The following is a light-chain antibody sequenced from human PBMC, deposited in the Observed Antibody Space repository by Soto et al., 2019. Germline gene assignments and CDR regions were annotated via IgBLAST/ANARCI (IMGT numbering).Light chain of an antibody. CDR3: SSYTPSNTRQIV. J-gene: IGLJ1*01. V-gene: IGLV2-14*03. CDR2: DVS. Sequence: QSVLTQPASVSGSPGQSITISCTGTSSDVGGYNYVSWYQHHPGKAPKLMIFDVSNRPSGVSNRFSGSKSGNTASLTISGLQPEDEADYYCSSYTPSNTRQIVFGTGTKFTVL. CDR1: SSDVGGYNY.